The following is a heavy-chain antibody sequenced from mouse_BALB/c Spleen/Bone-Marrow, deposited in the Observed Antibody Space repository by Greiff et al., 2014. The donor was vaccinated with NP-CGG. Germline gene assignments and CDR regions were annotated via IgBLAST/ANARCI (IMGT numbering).Heavy chain of an antibody. J-gene: IGHJ4*01. CDR3: TRYGNSHYYAMDY. CDR1: CYTFTSYW. CDR2: IYPSDSYT. V-gene: IGHV1-69*02. D-gene: IGHD1-1*01. Sequence: QVQPKESGAELVRPGASVKLSCRAFCYTFTSYWINWVKQRPGQGLEWIGNIYPSDSYTNYNQRFKDKATLTVDKSSSTAYMQLSSPTSEDSAVYYCTRYGNSHYYAMDYWGQGTSVTVSS.